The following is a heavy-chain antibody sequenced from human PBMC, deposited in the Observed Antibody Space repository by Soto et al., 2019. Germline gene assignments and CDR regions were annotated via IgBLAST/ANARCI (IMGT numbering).Heavy chain of an antibody. D-gene: IGHD5-12*01. J-gene: IGHJ4*02. CDR3: ARVNGFRDGVYDPAPVD. V-gene: IGHV1-18*01. Sequence: QVQLVQSGPEVKKPGASVRVSCKASGSTFINFGFSWVRQAPGQGLAWLGWISASNGNTYYAQKFQGRLTLTTHTPTTTAYMELRTLTSDDTAVYFCARVNGFRDGVYDPAPVDWGQGTLVTVSS. CDR1: GSTFINFG. CDR2: ISASNGNT.